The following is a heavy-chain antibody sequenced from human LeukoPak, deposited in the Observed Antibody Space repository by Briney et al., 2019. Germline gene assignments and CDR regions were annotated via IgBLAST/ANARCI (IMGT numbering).Heavy chain of an antibody. V-gene: IGHV3-53*04. J-gene: IGHJ6*04. Sequence: PGGSLRLSCAASGFTVSSIYMSWVRQAPGKGLEWVSVISSGGSTYYADSVKGRFTISRHNSKNTLYLQMNSLRAEDTAVYYCARSRLGYYYGIDVWGEGTKVTASP. CDR1: GFTVSSIY. CDR3: ARSRLGYYYGIDV. D-gene: IGHD2-2*01. CDR2: ISSGGST.